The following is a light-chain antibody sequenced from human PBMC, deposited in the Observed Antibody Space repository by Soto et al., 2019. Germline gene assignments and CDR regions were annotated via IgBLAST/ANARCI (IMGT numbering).Light chain of an antibody. Sequence: DIQMTQSPPAMSASVGDRVTITCRASRGINSYLAWFQQKPGKVPTRLIYSASSLQSGVPSRFSGSGSGTEFTLTISSLQPEDFATYYCQQSYSTPFTFGQGTKLEIK. J-gene: IGKJ2*01. CDR1: RGINSY. V-gene: IGKV1-17*03. CDR3: QQSYSTPFT. CDR2: SAS.